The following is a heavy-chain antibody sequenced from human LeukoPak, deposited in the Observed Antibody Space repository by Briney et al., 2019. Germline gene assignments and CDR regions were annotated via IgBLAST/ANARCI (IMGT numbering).Heavy chain of an antibody. D-gene: IGHD3-22*01. Sequence: YPGGSLRLSCAASGFTVSSNYMSWVRQAPGKGLEWISVIYSGGSTYYADSVKGRLTISRDNSKNTLYLQMNSLRAEDTAVYYCARDRYYDSSGHYYSDYWGQGTLVTVSS. J-gene: IGHJ4*02. CDR3: ARDRYYDSSGHYYSDY. CDR1: GFTVSSNY. CDR2: IYSGGST. V-gene: IGHV3-66*01.